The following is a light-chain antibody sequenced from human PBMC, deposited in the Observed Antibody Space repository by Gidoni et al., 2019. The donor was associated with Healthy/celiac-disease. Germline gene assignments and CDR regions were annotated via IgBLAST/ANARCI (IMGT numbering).Light chain of an antibody. CDR1: SLRSYY. CDR2: GKN. V-gene: IGLV3-19*01. Sequence: SSELTLAPAVSLSLGQTVRITCQGYSLRSYYASWYQQKPGQAPVLVIYGKNNRPSGIPDRFSGSSSGNTASLTITGAQAEDEADYYCNSRDSSGNHYVFGTGTKVTVL. CDR3: NSRDSSGNHYV. J-gene: IGLJ1*01.